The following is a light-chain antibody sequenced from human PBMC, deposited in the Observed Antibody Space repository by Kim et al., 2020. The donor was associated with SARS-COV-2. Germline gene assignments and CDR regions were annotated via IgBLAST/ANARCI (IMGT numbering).Light chain of an antibody. CDR3: QHHVA. CDR1: QSVLYSSNNKNY. CDR2: WAS. V-gene: IGKV4-1*01. Sequence: DIVMTQSPDSLAVSLGERATINCKSSQSVLYSSNNKNYLAWYQQKPGQPPKLLIYWASTRESGVPDRFSGSGSGTDFTLTISSLQAEDVAVYYCQHHVAFGQGTKVDIK. J-gene: IGKJ1*01.